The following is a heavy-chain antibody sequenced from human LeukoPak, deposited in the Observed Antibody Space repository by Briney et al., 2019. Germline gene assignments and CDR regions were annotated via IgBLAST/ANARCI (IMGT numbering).Heavy chain of an antibody. CDR3: GGGGY. CDR1: ELSFSRSW. Sequence: GGSLRLSCAASELSFSRSWMNCVRQAPGKGLEWVANIKQDGSAKYYVDSVEGRFTISRDNAKNSLYLQMNSLRAEDTAVYYCGGGGYWGQGIQVTVSS. D-gene: IGHD6-25*01. CDR2: IKQDGSAK. V-gene: IGHV3-7*05. J-gene: IGHJ4*02.